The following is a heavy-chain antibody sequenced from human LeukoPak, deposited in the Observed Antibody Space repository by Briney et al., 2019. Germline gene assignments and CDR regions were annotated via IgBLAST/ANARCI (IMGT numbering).Heavy chain of an antibody. Sequence: PGGSLRLSCAASGFTFDSYAMSLVRQAPGKGLEWVSTITNTGGTTYYPDSVKGRFTISRDNSKNTLYLQMNSLRAEDTAVYYCAKAATAVAVHDAFDIWGQGTMVTVSS. CDR3: AKAATAVAVHDAFDI. V-gene: IGHV3-23*01. J-gene: IGHJ3*02. CDR2: ITNTGGTT. CDR1: GFTFDSYA. D-gene: IGHD6-19*01.